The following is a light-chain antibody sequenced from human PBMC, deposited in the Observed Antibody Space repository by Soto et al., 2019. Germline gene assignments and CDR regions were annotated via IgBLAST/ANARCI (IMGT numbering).Light chain of an antibody. CDR3: SSYTSSSTPYV. Sequence: QSVLTQPASVSGSPGQSITISCTGTSSDVGGYSYVSWYQQHPGKAPKLMIYDVSNRPSGVSNRFSGSKSGNPASLTISGLQAEDEADYYCSSYTSSSTPYVFGTGTKVTVL. V-gene: IGLV2-14*01. CDR1: SSDVGGYSY. J-gene: IGLJ1*01. CDR2: DVS.